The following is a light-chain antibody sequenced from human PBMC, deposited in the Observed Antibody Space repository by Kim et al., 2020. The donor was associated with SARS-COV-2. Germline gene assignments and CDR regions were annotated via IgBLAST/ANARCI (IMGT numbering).Light chain of an antibody. Sequence: SESVGDRVTTTCQARQDISNYLNWYQQRPGKAPKLLIYDASNLETGVPSRFSGSGSGTDFTFTISSLQPEDIATYYCEQYDNLPYTFGQGTKLEIK. CDR3: EQYDNLPYT. V-gene: IGKV1-33*01. J-gene: IGKJ2*01. CDR2: DAS. CDR1: QDISNY.